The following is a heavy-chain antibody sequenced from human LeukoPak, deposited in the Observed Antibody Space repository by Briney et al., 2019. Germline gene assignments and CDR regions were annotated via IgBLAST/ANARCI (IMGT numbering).Heavy chain of an antibody. CDR1: GFSISSGYY. D-gene: IGHD3-10*01. CDR2: FYHSGNT. V-gene: IGHV4-38-2*01. CDR3: ARVLKWFGVDAFDI. J-gene: IGHJ3*02. Sequence: SETLSLTCAVSGFSISSGYYWGWIRQPPGKGLEWIGSFYHSGNTYYNPSLKSRVTISVDTSKNQFSLKLSSVTAADTAVYYCARVLKWFGVDAFDIWGQGTMVTVSS.